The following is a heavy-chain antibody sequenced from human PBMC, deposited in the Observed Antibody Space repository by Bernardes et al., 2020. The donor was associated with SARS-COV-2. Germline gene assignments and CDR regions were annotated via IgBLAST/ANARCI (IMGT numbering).Heavy chain of an antibody. Sequence: GGSLRLSCAASGFTFSSYAMSWVRQAPGKGLEWVSAISGSGGSTYYADSVKGRFTISRDNSKNTLYLQMNSLRPEDTAVYYCAGRYCSGGSCYSEYFQHWGQGTLVTVSS. J-gene: IGHJ1*01. CDR2: ISGSGGST. V-gene: IGHV3-23*01. D-gene: IGHD2-15*01. CDR3: AGRYCSGGSCYSEYFQH. CDR1: GFTFSSYA.